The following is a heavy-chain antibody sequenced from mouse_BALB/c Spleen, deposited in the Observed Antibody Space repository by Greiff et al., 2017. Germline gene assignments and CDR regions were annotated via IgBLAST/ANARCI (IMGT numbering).Heavy chain of an antibody. J-gene: IGHJ4*01. V-gene: IGHV5-4*02. CDR2: ISDGGSYT. CDR1: GFTFSDYY. D-gene: IGHD6-1*01. Sequence: EVQVVESGGGLVKPGGSLKLSCAASGFTFSDYYMYWVRQTPEKRLEWVATISDGGSYTYYPDSVKGRFTISRDNAKNNLYLQMSSLKSEDTAMYYCARGERTGAGEGYYAMGNRGEGASETVSP. CDR3: ARGERTGAGEGYYAMGN.